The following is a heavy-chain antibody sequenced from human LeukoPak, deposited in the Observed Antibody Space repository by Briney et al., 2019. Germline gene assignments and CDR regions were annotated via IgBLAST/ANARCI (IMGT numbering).Heavy chain of an antibody. V-gene: IGHV3-30*04. J-gene: IGHJ6*02. CDR2: ISYDGSNK. D-gene: IGHD2-15*01. CDR3: ARDYSPYYYYYGMDV. Sequence: GRSLRLSCAASGFTFGSYAVHWVRQAPGKGLEWVAVISYDGSNKYYADSVKGRFTISRDNSKNTLYLQMNSLRAEDTAVYYCARDYSPYYYYYGMDVWGQGTTVTVSS. CDR1: GFTFGSYA.